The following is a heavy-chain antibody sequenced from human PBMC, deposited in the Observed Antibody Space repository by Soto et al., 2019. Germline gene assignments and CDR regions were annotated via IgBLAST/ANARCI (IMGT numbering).Heavy chain of an antibody. J-gene: IGHJ4*02. CDR3: ARGVSAGVDY. CDR1: GYSFAILD. CDR2: MQPSTGRT. Sequence: AASVKVSCKASGYSFAILDINWVRQTAGQGLEWMGWMQPSTGRTGYAQKLQGRVTMTRDTSINTAYMALTTLTSDDTAFYYCARGVSAGVDYWGQGTLVTVSS. D-gene: IGHD1-26*01. V-gene: IGHV1-8*01.